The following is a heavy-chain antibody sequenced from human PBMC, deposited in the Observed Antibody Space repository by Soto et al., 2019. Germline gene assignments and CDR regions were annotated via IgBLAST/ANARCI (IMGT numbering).Heavy chain of an antibody. CDR3: ARDTHYYDSSGQPY. D-gene: IGHD3-22*01. V-gene: IGHV3-53*01. CDR2: IYSGGST. CDR1: GFTVSRSY. J-gene: IGHJ4*02. Sequence: EVQLVESGGGLIQPGGSLRVSCAASGFTVSRSYMSWVRQAPGKGLEWVSVIYSGGSTNYADSVKGRFTISRDNSKNTLYLQMNSLRVEDTAVYYCARDTHYYDSSGQPYWGQGTLVTVSS.